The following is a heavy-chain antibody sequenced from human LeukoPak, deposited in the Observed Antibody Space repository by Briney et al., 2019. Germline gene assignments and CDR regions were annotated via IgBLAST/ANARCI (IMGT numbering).Heavy chain of an antibody. J-gene: IGHJ4*02. Sequence: GASVKVSCKASGGTFSSYTISWVRQAPGQGLEWMGRIIPILGIANYAQKFQGRVTITADKSTSTAYMELSSLRSEDTAVYYCVRDFSDSSGHYPLGYWGQGTLVTVSS. CDR1: GGTFSSYT. V-gene: IGHV1-69*04. D-gene: IGHD3-22*01. CDR2: IIPILGIA. CDR3: VRDFSDSSGHYPLGY.